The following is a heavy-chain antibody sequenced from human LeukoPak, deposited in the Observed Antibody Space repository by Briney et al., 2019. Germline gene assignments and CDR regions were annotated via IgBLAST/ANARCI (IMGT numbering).Heavy chain of an antibody. V-gene: IGHV1-8*01. D-gene: IGHD6-13*01. Sequence: ASVKVSCKASGYTFTSYDINWVRQATGQGLEWMGRMNPNSGNTGYAQKFQGRVTMTRNTSISTAYMELSSLRSEDTAVYYCAAAAGAYYYYGMDVWGQGTTVTVSS. CDR3: AAAAGAYYYYGMDV. CDR2: MNPNSGNT. CDR1: GYTFTSYD. J-gene: IGHJ6*02.